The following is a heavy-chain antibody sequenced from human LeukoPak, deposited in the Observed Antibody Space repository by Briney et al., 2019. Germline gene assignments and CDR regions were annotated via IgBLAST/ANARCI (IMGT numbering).Heavy chain of an antibody. CDR2: ISANNGNT. CDR1: GYTFTSYG. J-gene: IGHJ4*02. V-gene: IGHV1-18*01. CDR3: AREGYYDSTGYYDN. D-gene: IGHD3-22*01. Sequence: ASVNVSCKASGYTFTSYGISWVRQAPGQGLEWMGWISANNGNTNYAQKFQGRVTMTTDTSTRTAYMELRSLRSDDTAVYYCAREGYYDSTGYYDNWGQGTLVTVSS.